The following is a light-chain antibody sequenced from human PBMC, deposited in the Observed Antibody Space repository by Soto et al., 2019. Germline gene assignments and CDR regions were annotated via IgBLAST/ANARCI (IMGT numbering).Light chain of an antibody. J-gene: IGKJ2*01. V-gene: IGKV1-5*03. Sequence: DIQMTQSPSTLSASVGDRVTITCRASQSISSWLAWYQQKPGKAPKLLIYKASSLESGVQSRFSGSGSGTEFTLTISSLQSDDFATYYCQQYNSYSYTFGQGTKLEIK. CDR1: QSISSW. CDR3: QQYNSYSYT. CDR2: KAS.